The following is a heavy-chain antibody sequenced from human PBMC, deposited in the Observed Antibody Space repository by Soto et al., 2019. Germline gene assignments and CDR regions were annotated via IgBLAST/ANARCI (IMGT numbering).Heavy chain of an antibody. Sequence: PGGSLRLSCTTSGFTFGDYALSWVRQAPGKGLEWVGFIRRNAYGGTTDYAASVEGRFTISRDGSKSIAYLQMNSLRTEDTALYYCTRASSLDFDFWGQGTLVTVSS. CDR1: GFTFGDYA. V-gene: IGHV3-49*04. CDR2: IRRNAYGGTT. J-gene: IGHJ4*02. D-gene: IGHD3-16*01. CDR3: TRASSLDFDF.